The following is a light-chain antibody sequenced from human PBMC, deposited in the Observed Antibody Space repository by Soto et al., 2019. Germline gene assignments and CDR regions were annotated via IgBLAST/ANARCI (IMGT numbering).Light chain of an antibody. J-gene: IGKJ1*01. V-gene: IGKV2-30*01. Sequence: DVVMTQSPLSLPVTLGQPASISCRPSQSIVYSDGNAYLSWFQQRPGQSPRRLIYRTSNRDSGVPDRFSGSGSGTDFTLTINRVEAEDVGVYYCMQGTVWPPTFGRGTKVEIK. CDR3: MQGTVWPPT. CDR1: QSIVYSDGNAY. CDR2: RTS.